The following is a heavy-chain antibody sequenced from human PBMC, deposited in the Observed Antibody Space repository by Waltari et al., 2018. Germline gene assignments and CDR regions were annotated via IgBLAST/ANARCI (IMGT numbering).Heavy chain of an antibody. CDR3: ARESLTSIYGDYGLDAFDI. V-gene: IGHV3-7*01. D-gene: IGHD4-17*01. CDR1: GFTCSSYW. CDR2: IKQDGSEK. J-gene: IGHJ3*02. Sequence: EVQLVESGGGLVQPGGSLRLSCAASGFTCSSYWMSWVRQAPGKGLEWVANIKQDGSEKYYVDSVKGRFTISRDNAKNSLYLQMNSLRAEDTAVYYCARESLTSIYGDYGLDAFDIWGQGTMVTVSS.